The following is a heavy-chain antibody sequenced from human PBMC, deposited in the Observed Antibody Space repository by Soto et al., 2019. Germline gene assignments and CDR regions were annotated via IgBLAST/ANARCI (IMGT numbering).Heavy chain of an antibody. J-gene: IGHJ6*02. CDR2: INAGNGNT. V-gene: IGHV1-3*01. D-gene: IGHD6-13*01. CDR3: ARDVIGGSSSSWPFGMDV. CDR1: GYTFTSYA. Sequence: XSVKVCCKASGYTFTSYAMHLVRQAPGQRLEWMGWINAGNGNTKYSQKFQGRVTITRDTSASTAYMELSSLRYEDTAVYYCARDVIGGSSSSWPFGMDVWGQGTTVTVSS.